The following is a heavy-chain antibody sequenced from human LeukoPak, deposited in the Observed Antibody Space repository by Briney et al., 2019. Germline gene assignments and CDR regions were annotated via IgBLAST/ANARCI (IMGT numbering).Heavy chain of an antibody. V-gene: IGHV4-61*02. Sequence: SETLSLTCTVSGGSISSGSYYWSWIRQPAGKGLEWIGRIYTSGSTNYNPSLKSRVTISVDTSKNQFSLKLSSVTAADTAVYYCARDLRSGSGSYYNNWFDPWGQGTLVTVSS. J-gene: IGHJ5*02. D-gene: IGHD3-10*01. CDR3: ARDLRSGSGSYYNNWFDP. CDR2: IYTSGST. CDR1: GGSISSGSYY.